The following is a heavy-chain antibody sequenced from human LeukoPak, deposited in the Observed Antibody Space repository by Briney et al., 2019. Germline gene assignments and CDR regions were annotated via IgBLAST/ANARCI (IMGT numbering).Heavy chain of an antibody. D-gene: IGHD5-18*01. V-gene: IGHV3-66*01. CDR1: GFTVTNNY. J-gene: IGHJ4*02. CDR2: INSGGST. Sequence: GSLRLSCAVSGFTVTNNYMSWVRQAPGKGLEWVSVINSGGSTFYADSVKGRFTISRDNTKNTLHLQMNSLRAEDTAVYYCANDLGWIQLNLGRGQGTLVTVSS. CDR3: ANDLGWIQLNLG.